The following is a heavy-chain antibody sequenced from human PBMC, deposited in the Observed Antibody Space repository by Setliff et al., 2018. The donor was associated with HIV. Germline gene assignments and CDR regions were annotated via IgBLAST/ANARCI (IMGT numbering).Heavy chain of an antibody. Sequence: ASVKVSCKASGYTFTGYFIHWVRQAPGQGLEWMGGIIPILGIANYAQKFQGRVTITTDESTSTAYMELSSLRSEDTAVYYCAREVPATAIPGYYFDYWGQGTLVTVSS. D-gene: IGHD2-21*02. V-gene: IGHV1-69*10. CDR1: GYTFTGYF. CDR3: AREVPATAIPGYYFDY. CDR2: IIPILGIA. J-gene: IGHJ4*02.